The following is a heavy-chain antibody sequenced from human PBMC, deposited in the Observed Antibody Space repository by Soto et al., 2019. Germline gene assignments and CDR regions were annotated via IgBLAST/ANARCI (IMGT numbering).Heavy chain of an antibody. CDR3: AGPLRFLEWFTYYGMDV. CDR2: INPSGGST. D-gene: IGHD3-3*01. J-gene: IGHJ6*02. Sequence: ASVKVSCKASGYTFTSYYMHWVRQAPGQGLEWMGIINPSGGSTSYAQKFQGRVTMTRDTSTSTVYMELSSLRSEDTAVYYCAGPLRFLEWFTYYGMDVWGQGTTVTV. V-gene: IGHV1-46*01. CDR1: GYTFTSYY.